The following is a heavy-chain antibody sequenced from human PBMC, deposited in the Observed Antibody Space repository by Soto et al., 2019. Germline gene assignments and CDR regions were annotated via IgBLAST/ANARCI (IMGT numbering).Heavy chain of an antibody. CDR3: TRPGYSNYAPDY. D-gene: IGHD5-12*01. CDR1: GFTLSGSV. Sequence: PGGSLRLSCAASGFTLSGSVIYWVRQASGKGLEWVGRIRSRSNGYATAYAASVRGRFTISRDDSKNTAYLQMDSLKTEDTAVYYCTRPGYSNYAPDYWGQGTLVTVS. J-gene: IGHJ4*02. CDR2: IRSRSNGYAT. V-gene: IGHV3-73*01.